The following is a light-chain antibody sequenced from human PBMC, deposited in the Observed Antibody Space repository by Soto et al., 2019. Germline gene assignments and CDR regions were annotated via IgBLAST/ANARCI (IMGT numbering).Light chain of an antibody. J-gene: IGKJ1*01. CDR3: QQYNSYSWT. CDR2: DAS. Sequence: DIQMTQSPSTLSASVGDRVTITCRASQSISSWLAWYQQKPGKAPKLLIYDASSLESGVPSRFSGSGSGTEFTFTISSLQPDDFATYYCQQYNSYSWTFGQGTKVEFK. CDR1: QSISSW. V-gene: IGKV1-5*01.